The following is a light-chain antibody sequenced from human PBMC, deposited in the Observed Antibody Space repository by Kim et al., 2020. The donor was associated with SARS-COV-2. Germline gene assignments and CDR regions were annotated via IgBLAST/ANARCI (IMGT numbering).Light chain of an antibody. V-gene: IGLV2-8*01. CDR1: SSDVGGYNY. J-gene: IGLJ1*01. CDR3: SSYAGSNNKYV. CDR2: EVS. Sequence: QSVTISCTGTSSDVGGYNYVSWDQQHPGKAPKLMIYEVSKRPSGVPDRCSGSKSGNTASLTVSGLQAEDEADYYCSSYAGSNNKYVFGTGTKVTVL.